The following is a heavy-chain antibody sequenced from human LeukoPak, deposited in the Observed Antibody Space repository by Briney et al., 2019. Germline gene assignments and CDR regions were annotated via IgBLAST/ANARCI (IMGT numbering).Heavy chain of an antibody. Sequence: SETLSLTCTVSGGSISSGGYYLSWIRQHPGKGLEWIVYIYYSGSTYYNPSLKSRVTISVDTSKNQFSLKLSSVTAADTAVYYCARGALNSSGYYLGYWGQGTLVTVSS. J-gene: IGHJ4*02. CDR3: ARGALNSSGYYLGY. D-gene: IGHD3-22*01. V-gene: IGHV4-31*03. CDR2: IYYSGST. CDR1: GGSISSGGYY.